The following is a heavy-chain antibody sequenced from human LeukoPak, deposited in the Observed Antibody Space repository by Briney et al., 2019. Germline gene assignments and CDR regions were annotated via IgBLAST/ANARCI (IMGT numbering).Heavy chain of an antibody. J-gene: IGHJ3*02. Sequence: SDTLSLTCTVSGGSISRYYWSWIRQPPGKGLLWLGYIYYSGSTNYNPSLKSRVTISVDTSKNQFSLKLSSVTAADTAVYYCARRIAAAGGDAFDIWGQGTMVTVSS. CDR3: ARRIAAAGGDAFDI. V-gene: IGHV4-59*08. CDR1: GGSISRYY. CDR2: IYYSGST. D-gene: IGHD6-13*01.